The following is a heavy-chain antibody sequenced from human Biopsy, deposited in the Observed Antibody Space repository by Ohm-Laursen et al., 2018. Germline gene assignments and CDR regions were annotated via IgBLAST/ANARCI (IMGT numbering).Heavy chain of an antibody. CDR1: GYSFSTYD. J-gene: IGHJ5*02. D-gene: IGHD6-6*01. CDR2: MIPSSGKT. CDR3: ARGYSRRVSIFEASIYWFDT. V-gene: IGHV1-8*01. Sequence: ASVTVSCKASGYSFSTYDVNWVRQARGQGLEWMGWMIPSSGKTGYAQRFQGRVTLTMNTSISTAYMELSGLRSEDTAVYFCARGYSRRVSIFEASIYWFDTWGQETLVTVSS.